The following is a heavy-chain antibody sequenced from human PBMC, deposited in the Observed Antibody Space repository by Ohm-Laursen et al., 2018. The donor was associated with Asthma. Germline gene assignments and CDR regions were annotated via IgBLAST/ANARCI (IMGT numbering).Heavy chain of an antibody. CDR1: GDTFSNHG. Sequence: GSSVKVSCKAPGDTFSNHGFSWLRQAPGQGLEWMGTIVPVFAAAHYAQKFQGRLTITAGESTTTYMELTSLTSDDTAFYYCARDPRTTVIPFFDYWGQGTLVTVS. CDR2: IVPVFAAA. D-gene: IGHD1-1*01. V-gene: IGHV1-69*15. J-gene: IGHJ4*02. CDR3: ARDPRTTVIPFFDY.